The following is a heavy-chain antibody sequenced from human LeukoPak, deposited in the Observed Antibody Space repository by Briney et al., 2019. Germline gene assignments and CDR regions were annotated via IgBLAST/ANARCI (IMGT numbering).Heavy chain of an antibody. CDR3: AREKDLYMDV. J-gene: IGHJ6*03. Sequence: PSETLSLTCTVSGYSISSGYYWGWIRQPPGKGLEWIGSIYHGGSTYYNPSLKSRVTISVDTSKNQFSLKLSSVTAADTAVYYCAREKDLYMDVWGKGTTVTVSS. V-gene: IGHV4-38-2*02. CDR1: GYSISSGYY. CDR2: IYHGGST.